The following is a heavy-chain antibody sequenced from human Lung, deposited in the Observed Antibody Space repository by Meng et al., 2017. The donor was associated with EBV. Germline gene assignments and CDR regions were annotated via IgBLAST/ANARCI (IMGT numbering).Heavy chain of an antibody. CDR3: VRDFGNSYYYGEWGS. V-gene: IGHV4-30-4*01. D-gene: IGHD3-10*01. CDR1: GGSISSGGYY. CDR2: VSYSGST. Sequence: QGHLRQSGPGLVQPSQTLALTCTVSGGSISSGGYYWTWIRQPPGKGLEWIGYVSYSGSTYYSPSLRSRVSISMDTSKNQFSLKLSSVTVADTGVYFCVRDFGNSYYYGEWGSWGQGTLVTVSS. J-gene: IGHJ5*02.